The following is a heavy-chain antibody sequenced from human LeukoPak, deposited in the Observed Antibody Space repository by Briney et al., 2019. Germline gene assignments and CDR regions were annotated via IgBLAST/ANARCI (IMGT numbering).Heavy chain of an antibody. Sequence: ASVKVSCKASGYTFTGYYMHWVRQAPGQGLEWMGRVNPNNGVPNYAQKFQGRVTMTRDTAISTAYMELSSLRSDDTAVYYCARGGDSSGYYDDAFDIWGQGTMVTVSS. CDR3: ARGGDSSGYYDDAFDI. CDR2: VNPNNGVP. D-gene: IGHD3-22*01. J-gene: IGHJ3*02. CDR1: GYTFTGYY. V-gene: IGHV1-2*06.